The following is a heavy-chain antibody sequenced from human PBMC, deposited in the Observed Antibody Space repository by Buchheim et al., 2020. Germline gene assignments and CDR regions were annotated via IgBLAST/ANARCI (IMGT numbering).Heavy chain of an antibody. J-gene: IGHJ4*02. Sequence: QVQLVQSGAEVKKPGSSVKVSCKASGGTFSSYAISWVRQAPGQGLEWMGRIIPILGIANYAQKFQGSVTITADKSTSTAYMELSSLRSEDTAVYYCARDDYYDSSGYYCGFDYWGQGTL. D-gene: IGHD3-22*01. V-gene: IGHV1-69*04. CDR3: ARDDYYDSSGYYCGFDY. CDR2: IIPILGIA. CDR1: GGTFSSYA.